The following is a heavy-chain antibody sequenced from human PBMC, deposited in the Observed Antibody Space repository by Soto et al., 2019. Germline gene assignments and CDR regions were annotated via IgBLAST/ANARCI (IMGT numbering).Heavy chain of an antibody. CDR2: IYDSGNT. CDR3: ARAHLGTDRYTLEPFNP. V-gene: IGHV4-31*03. J-gene: IGHJ5*02. Sequence: SETLSLTCTVSGGSISSSGSYWSWIRQHPGKGLVWIGYIYDSGNTHYNPSLRSRVIMSLITSKNQLSLHLNSVIPEDTAVYYCARAHLGTDRYTLEPFNPWGQGTLVTVSS. D-gene: IGHD3-16*01. CDR1: GGSISSSGSY.